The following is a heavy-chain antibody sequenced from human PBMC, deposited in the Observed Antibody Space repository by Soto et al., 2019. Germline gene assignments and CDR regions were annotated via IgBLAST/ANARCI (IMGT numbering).Heavy chain of an antibody. D-gene: IGHD3-16*01. CDR1: GFTFSSYW. V-gene: IGHV3-7*03. J-gene: IGHJ4*02. Sequence: EVQLVESGGGLVQPGGSLRLSCAASGFTFSSYWMTWVRQAPGKGLEWVANIKQDGSEKHYVDSVKGRFTISRDNAKNSWYLQMNSLRSEDTAVYYCARIGGSYDFDYWGQGTLVNVSS. CDR3: ARIGGSYDFDY. CDR2: IKQDGSEK.